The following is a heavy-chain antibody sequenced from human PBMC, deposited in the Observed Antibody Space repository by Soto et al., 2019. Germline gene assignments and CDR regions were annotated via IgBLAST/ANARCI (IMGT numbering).Heavy chain of an antibody. D-gene: IGHD3-16*01. V-gene: IGHV4-59*01. Sequence: SETLSLTCTVSGGSISSYYWSWIRQPPGKGLEWIGYIYYSGSTNYNPSLKSRVTISVDTSKNQFSLKLSSVTAADTAVYYCARVWGAAGDYFYYYGTDAWGQGTTATLSS. J-gene: IGHJ6*02. CDR1: GGSISSYY. CDR2: IYYSGST. CDR3: ARVWGAAGDYFYYYGTDA.